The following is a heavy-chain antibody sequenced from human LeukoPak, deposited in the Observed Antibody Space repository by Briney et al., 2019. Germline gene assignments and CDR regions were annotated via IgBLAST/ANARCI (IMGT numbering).Heavy chain of an antibody. Sequence: KTSETLSLTCTVSGGSISSYYWSWIRQPPGKGLEWIGYIYYSGSTNYNPSLKSRVTISVDTSKNQFSLKLSSVTAADTAVYYCAREGVTMVRGVIGHYYLDYWGQGTLVTVSS. CDR1: GGSISSYY. V-gene: IGHV4-59*01. CDR2: IYYSGST. D-gene: IGHD3-10*01. J-gene: IGHJ4*02. CDR3: AREGVTMVRGVIGHYYLDY.